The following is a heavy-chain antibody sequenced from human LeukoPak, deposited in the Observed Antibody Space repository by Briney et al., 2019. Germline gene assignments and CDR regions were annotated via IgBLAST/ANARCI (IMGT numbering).Heavy chain of an antibody. CDR1: GFTFSSYS. Sequence: GGSLRLSCAASGFTFSSYSMNWVRQAPGKGLEWVSSISSSSSYIYYADSVKGRFTISRDNAKNSLCLQMNSLRAEDTAVYYCARDRGDVDTAMELDYWGQGTLVTVSS. CDR2: ISSSSSYI. D-gene: IGHD5-18*01. V-gene: IGHV3-21*01. CDR3: ARDRGDVDTAMELDY. J-gene: IGHJ4*02.